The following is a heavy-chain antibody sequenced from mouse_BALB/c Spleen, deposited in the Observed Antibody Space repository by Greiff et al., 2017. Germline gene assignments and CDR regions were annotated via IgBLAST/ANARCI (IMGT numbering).Heavy chain of an antibody. CDR1: GFTFSSYT. Sequence: EVKLVESGGGLVKPGGSLKLSCAASGFTFSSYTMSWVRQTPEKRLEWVATISSGGSYTYYPDSVKGRFTISRDNAKNTLYLQMSSLKSEDTAMYYCTRGATAFYYAMDCWGQGTSVTVSS. D-gene: IGHD1-2*01. CDR3: TRGATAFYYAMDC. CDR2: ISSGGSYT. V-gene: IGHV5-6-4*01. J-gene: IGHJ4*01.